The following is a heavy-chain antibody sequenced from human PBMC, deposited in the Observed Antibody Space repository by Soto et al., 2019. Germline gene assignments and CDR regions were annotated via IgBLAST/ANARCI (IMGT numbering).Heavy chain of an antibody. D-gene: IGHD7-27*01. J-gene: IGHJ4*02. CDR3: ARGWGTIFDY. V-gene: IGHV4-34*01. CDR2: INHSGST. Sequence: QVQLQQWGAGLLKPSETLSLTCAVYGGSFSGYYWNWIRQPPGKGLEWIGEINHSGSTNYNPSLKSRVNISLDTSKNQFSLKLSSVAAADTAVYYCARGWGTIFDYWGQGTLVTVSS. CDR1: GGSFSGYY.